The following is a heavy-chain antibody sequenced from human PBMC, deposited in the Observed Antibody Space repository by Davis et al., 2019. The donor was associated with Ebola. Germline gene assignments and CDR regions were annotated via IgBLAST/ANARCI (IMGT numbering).Heavy chain of an antibody. J-gene: IGHJ6*02. Sequence: GGSLRLSCAASGFTFSSYEMNWVRQAPGTGLEWVSYISRSASTLYYADSVKGRFTISSDNAKNSLYLQMNSLRDEDTAVYYCARDRWALATTGGYYYYGMDVWGQGTTVTVSS. CDR2: ISRSASTL. V-gene: IGHV3-48*03. CDR1: GFTFSSYE. D-gene: IGHD1-1*01. CDR3: ARDRWALATTGGYYYYGMDV.